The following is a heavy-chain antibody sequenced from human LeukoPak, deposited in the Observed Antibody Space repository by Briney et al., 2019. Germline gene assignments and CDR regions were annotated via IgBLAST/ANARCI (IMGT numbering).Heavy chain of an antibody. V-gene: IGHV1-46*01. CDR3: ARGRGWDYDSSGPNNWFDP. CDR2: INPSGGST. J-gene: IGHJ5*02. CDR1: GYTFTGYY. Sequence: ASVKVSCKASGYTFTGYYMHWVRQAPGQGLEWMGIINPSGGSTSYAQKFQGRVTMTRDTSTSTVYMELSSLRSEDTAVYYCARGRGWDYDSSGPNNWFDPWGQGTLVTVSS. D-gene: IGHD3-22*01.